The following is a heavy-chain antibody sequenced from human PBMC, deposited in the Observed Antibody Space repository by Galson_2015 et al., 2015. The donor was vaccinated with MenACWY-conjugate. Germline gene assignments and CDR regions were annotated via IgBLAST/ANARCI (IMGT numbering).Heavy chain of an antibody. V-gene: IGHV3-7*03. CDR3: ARGGN. CDR1: GFTFSSFW. D-gene: IGHD4-23*01. CDR2: INEDGSDK. J-gene: IGHJ4*01. Sequence: SLRLSCAASGFTFSSFWMSWVRQAPGKGPECVASINEDGSDKSYMDSVKGRFTISRDNAQNSLSLQMNSLSVEDTAVYYCARGGNWGHGTLVTVSS.